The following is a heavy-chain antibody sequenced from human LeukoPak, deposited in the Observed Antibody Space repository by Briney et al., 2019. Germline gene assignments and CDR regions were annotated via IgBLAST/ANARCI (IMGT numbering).Heavy chain of an antibody. CDR3: AKDPPYIAAAGTGEYFQH. Sequence: NTGGSLRLSCAASGFTFSSYSMNWVRQAPGKGLEWVSSISSSSSYIYYADSVKGRFTISRDNAKNSLYLQMNSLRAEDTAVYYCAKDPPYIAAAGTGEYFQHWGQGTLVTVSS. V-gene: IGHV3-21*01. CDR2: ISSSSSYI. J-gene: IGHJ1*01. CDR1: GFTFSSYS. D-gene: IGHD6-13*01.